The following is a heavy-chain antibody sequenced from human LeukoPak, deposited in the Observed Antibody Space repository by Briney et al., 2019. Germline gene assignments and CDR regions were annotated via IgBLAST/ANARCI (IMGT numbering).Heavy chain of an antibody. CDR2: IYYSGST. Sequence: SETLSLTCTVSGGSISSYYWSWIRQPPGEGLEWIGYIYYSGSTNYNPSLKSRVTISVDTSKNQFSLKLSSVTAADTAVYYCARDLRRLGFDPWGQGTLVTVSS. J-gene: IGHJ5*02. CDR1: GGSISSYY. CDR3: ARDLRRLGFDP. V-gene: IGHV4-59*12. D-gene: IGHD4-23*01.